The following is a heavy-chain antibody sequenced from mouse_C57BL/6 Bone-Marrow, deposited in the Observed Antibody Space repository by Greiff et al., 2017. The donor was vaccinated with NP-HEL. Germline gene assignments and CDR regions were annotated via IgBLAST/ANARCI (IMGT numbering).Heavy chain of an antibody. CDR1: GFTFSSYA. CDR2: ISDGGSYT. J-gene: IGHJ4*01. Sequence: EVKVVESGGGLVKPGGSLKLSCAASGFTFSSYAMSWVRQTPEKRLEWVATISDGGSYTYYPDNVKGRFTISRDNAKNNLYLQMSHLKSEDTAMYYCARDRGPDGYYPYAMDYWGQGTSVTVSS. CDR3: ARDRGPDGYYPYAMDY. D-gene: IGHD2-3*01. V-gene: IGHV5-4*01.